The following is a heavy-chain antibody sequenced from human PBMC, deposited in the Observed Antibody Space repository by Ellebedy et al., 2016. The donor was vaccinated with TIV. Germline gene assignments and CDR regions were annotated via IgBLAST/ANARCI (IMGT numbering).Heavy chain of an antibody. Sequence: AASVKVSCKTSGYTFSRHGLNWVRQAPGRGLEWMGWINTNTGNTESVPGFTGRFVFSLDTSVGTAYLQISSLQAEDTAIYYCARDRYYGGNYRGIDYWGQGTLVTVSS. D-gene: IGHD4-23*01. CDR1: GYTFSRHG. V-gene: IGHV7-4-1*02. CDR2: INTNTGNT. CDR3: ARDRYYGGNYRGIDY. J-gene: IGHJ4*02.